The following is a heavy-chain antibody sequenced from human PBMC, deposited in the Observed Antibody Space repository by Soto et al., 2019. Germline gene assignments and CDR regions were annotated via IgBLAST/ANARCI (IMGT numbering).Heavy chain of an antibody. Sequence: PGVSLRLSCAASGFTFSSYGMHWVRQAPGKGLAWVAVISYDGSNKYYADSVKGRFTISRDNSKDTLYLQMNSLKAEDTAVYYCAKDCPGMTGTAEGSVAYWGQGTLVTVSS. V-gene: IGHV3-30*18. CDR1: GFTFSSYG. CDR3: AKDCPGMTGTAEGSVAY. J-gene: IGHJ4*02. D-gene: IGHD1-7*01. CDR2: ISYDGSNK.